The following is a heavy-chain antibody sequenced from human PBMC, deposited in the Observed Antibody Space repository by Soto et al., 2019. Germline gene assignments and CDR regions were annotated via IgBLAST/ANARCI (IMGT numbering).Heavy chain of an antibody. Sequence: EVQLVESGGDVVQPGGSLRLSCAASGFTFEDYTIHWVRQDPGNALEWVSLISWGGGTTYLTHSVRGRFTISRDNSKNSLYLQINSLRPEDTALYYCANDGSQKDDDGNWLGSWGQGTLVTVSS. J-gene: IGHJ5*01. CDR2: ISWGGGTT. CDR1: GFTFEDYT. CDR3: ANDGSQKDDDGNWLGS. D-gene: IGHD3-16*01. V-gene: IGHV3-43*01.